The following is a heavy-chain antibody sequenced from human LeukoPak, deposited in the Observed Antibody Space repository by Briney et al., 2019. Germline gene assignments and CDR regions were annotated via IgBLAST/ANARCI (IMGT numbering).Heavy chain of an antibody. CDR1: GGSFSGYY. Sequence: SETLSLTCAVYGGSFSGYYWSWIRQPPGKGLEWIGEINHSGSTNYNPSLKSRFTISVDTFKNQFSPKLSSVTAADTAVYYCARRPDFDYWGQGTLVTVSS. J-gene: IGHJ4*02. D-gene: IGHD6-25*01. V-gene: IGHV4-34*01. CDR3: ARRPDFDY. CDR2: INHSGST.